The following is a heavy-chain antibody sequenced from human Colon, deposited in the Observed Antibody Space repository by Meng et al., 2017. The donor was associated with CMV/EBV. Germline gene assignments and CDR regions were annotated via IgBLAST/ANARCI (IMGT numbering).Heavy chain of an antibody. CDR1: GFIFTSYT. V-gene: IGHV3-21*01. CDR3: VRDQSKGPTNWNYEYYFDH. J-gene: IGHJ4*02. Sequence: GGSLRLSCAASGFIFTSYTMNWVRQAPGKGLEWVASITGTSLYIYYADSVKGRFTISRDNAKNSLYLQMDSLTADDTAVYYCVRDQSKGPTNWNYEYYFDHWGQGALVTVSS. D-gene: IGHD1-7*01. CDR2: ITGTSLYI.